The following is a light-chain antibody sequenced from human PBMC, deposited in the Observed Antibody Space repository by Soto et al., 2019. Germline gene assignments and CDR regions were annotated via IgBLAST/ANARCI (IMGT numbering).Light chain of an antibody. CDR3: QVWDTSSEHDV. Sequence: SYELTQPPSVSVAPGQTARIACGGNNIGSKSVHWYQQKPGPAPVLVVYDDSDRPSGIPERFSGSKSMNTAILTISRVEAGDEADYYCQVWDTSSEHDVFGTGTKVTVL. CDR1: NIGSKS. J-gene: IGLJ1*01. CDR2: DDS. V-gene: IGLV3-21*02.